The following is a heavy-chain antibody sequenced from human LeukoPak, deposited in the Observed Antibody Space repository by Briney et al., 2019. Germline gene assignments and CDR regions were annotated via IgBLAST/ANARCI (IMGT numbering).Heavy chain of an antibody. Sequence: SETLSLTCSVSGGPISGYYWNWIRQPPGKGLEWIGYIFHRGGTSYNPSLKSRILFSVDTSQNQFSLKLNSVTAADTAVYCCVREILYCSGGSCYRGPFDNWGQGTLVTVSA. CDR3: VREILYCSGGSCYRGPFDN. D-gene: IGHD2-15*01. CDR1: GGPISGYY. CDR2: IFHRGGT. V-gene: IGHV4-30-4*01. J-gene: IGHJ4*02.